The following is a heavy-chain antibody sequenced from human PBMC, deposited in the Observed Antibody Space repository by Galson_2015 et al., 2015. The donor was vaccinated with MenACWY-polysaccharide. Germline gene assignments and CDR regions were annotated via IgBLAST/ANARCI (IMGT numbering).Heavy chain of an antibody. CDR2: IRSSGTNT. D-gene: IGHD3-3*01. V-gene: IGHV3-23*01. J-gene: IGHJ5*02. Sequence: SLRLSCAASGFTFTSYAMSWVRQAPGKGLEWVSAIRSSGTNTYYADSVKGRFTISRDNSKNTLYLQMISLRAEDTAVYYCAKDSTDFWSVAGRFDHWGQGTLVTVSS. CDR3: AKDSTDFWSVAGRFDH. CDR1: GFTFTSYA.